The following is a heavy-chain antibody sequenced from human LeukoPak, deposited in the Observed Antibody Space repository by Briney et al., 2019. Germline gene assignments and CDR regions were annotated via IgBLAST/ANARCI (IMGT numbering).Heavy chain of an antibody. D-gene: IGHD4-17*01. Sequence: ASVKISCKVSGYTFTDYYMHWVQQAPGKGLEWMGLVDPEDGETIYAEKFQGRVTITADTSTDTAYMELSSLRSEDTAVYYCAGGDYCGGNYWGQGTLVTVSS. V-gene: IGHV1-69-2*01. CDR1: GYTFTDYY. CDR2: VDPEDGET. J-gene: IGHJ4*02. CDR3: AGGDYCGGNY.